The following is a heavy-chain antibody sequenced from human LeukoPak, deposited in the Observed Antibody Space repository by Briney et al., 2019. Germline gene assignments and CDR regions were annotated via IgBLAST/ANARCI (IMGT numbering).Heavy chain of an antibody. CDR1: GGSISSYY. D-gene: IGHD4-11*01. V-gene: IGHV4-59*01. CDR3: AREGVTKYYFDY. CDR2: IYYSGST. J-gene: IGHJ4*02. Sequence: SETLSLTCTVSGGSISSYYWSWIRQPPGKGLEWVGYIYYSGSTDYNPSLKSRVTISLDKSKNQFSLKLSSVTAADTAVYYCAREGVTKYYFDYWGQGTLVTVSS.